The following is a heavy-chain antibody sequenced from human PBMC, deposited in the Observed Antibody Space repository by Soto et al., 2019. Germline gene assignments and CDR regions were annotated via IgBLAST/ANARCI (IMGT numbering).Heavy chain of an antibody. V-gene: IGHV1-8*01. Sequence: ASVKVSCKASGYTFTSYDINWVRQATGQGLEWMGWMNPNSGNTGYAQKFQGRVTMTRNTSISTAYMELSSLRSEDTAVYYCARGTCTGTWYRNHARANTKYYYYGMDFWGQGTTVTVSS. CDR1: GYTFTSYD. CDR3: ARGTCTGTWYRNHARANTKYYYYGMDF. D-gene: IGHD6-13*01. CDR2: MNPNSGNT. J-gene: IGHJ6*02.